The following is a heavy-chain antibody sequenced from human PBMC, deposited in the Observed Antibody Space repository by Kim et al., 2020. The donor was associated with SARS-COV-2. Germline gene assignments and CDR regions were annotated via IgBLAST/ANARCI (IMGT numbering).Heavy chain of an antibody. J-gene: IGHJ4*02. Sequence: YGDSVKGRFTSSRDNSKNTLYLQMNSLRAEDTAVYYCAKSGIAVAGTFDYWGQGTLVTVSS. D-gene: IGHD6-19*01. CDR3: AKSGIAVAGTFDY. V-gene: IGHV3-23*01.